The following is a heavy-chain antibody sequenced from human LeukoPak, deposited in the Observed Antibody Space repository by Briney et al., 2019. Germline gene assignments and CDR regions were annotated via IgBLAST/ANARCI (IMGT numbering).Heavy chain of an antibody. CDR3: ARLGRDATVVTQLFDY. J-gene: IGHJ4*02. D-gene: IGHD4-23*01. CDR2: IYPGDSDT. CDR1: GYSFTSYW. Sequence: GESLKISCQGSGYSFTSYWIGWVRQMPGKGLEWMGIIYPGDSDTRYSPSSQGQVTISADKSISTAYLQWSSLKASDTAMYHCARLGRDATVVTQLFDYWGQGTLVTVSS. V-gene: IGHV5-51*01.